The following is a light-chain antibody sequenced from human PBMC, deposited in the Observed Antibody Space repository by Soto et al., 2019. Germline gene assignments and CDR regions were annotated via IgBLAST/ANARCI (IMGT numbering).Light chain of an antibody. Sequence: QSALTQPASVSGYPGQSIAISCTGTSSDVGAYNFVSWYQHHPGRAPKLMIYNVSDRPSGVSNRFSGSKSGNTASLTISGLRAEDESDYYCSSYTSSSTVVFGGGTKLTVL. J-gene: IGLJ2*01. CDR3: SSYTSSSTVV. V-gene: IGLV2-14*03. CDR2: NVS. CDR1: SSDVGAYNF.